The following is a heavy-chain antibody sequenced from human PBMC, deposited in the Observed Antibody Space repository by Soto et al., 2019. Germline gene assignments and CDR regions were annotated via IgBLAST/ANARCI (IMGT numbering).Heavy chain of an antibody. D-gene: IGHD2-8*01. V-gene: IGHV1-2*04. CDR1: GYTFTGYY. Sequence: QVQLVQSGAEVKKPGASVKVSCKASGYTFTGYYMHWVRQAPGQGLEWMGWINPNSGGTNYAQKFQGWVTTTRDTSISTAYMELSRLRSDDTAVYYCARSRVYTSGVFDYWGQGTLVTVSS. J-gene: IGHJ4*02. CDR2: INPNSGGT. CDR3: ARSRVYTSGVFDY.